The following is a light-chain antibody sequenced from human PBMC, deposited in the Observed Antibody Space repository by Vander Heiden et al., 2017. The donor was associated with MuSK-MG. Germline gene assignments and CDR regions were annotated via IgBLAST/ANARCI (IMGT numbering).Light chain of an antibody. CDR1: QSVSSY. V-gene: IGKV3-11*01. J-gene: IGKJ4*01. Sequence: EIVLTPSPATLSFSPEVRATLSRRASQSVSSYLAWYQQKPGQAPRLLIYDASNRATCIPARFSGSGAGTEVTPPNSSLEAEDFAVYYCQQRSKRPPTFGGGTKVEIK. CDR2: DAS. CDR3: QQRSKRPPT.